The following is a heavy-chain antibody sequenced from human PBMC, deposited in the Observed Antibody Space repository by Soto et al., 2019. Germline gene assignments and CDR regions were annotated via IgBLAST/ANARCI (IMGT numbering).Heavy chain of an antibody. V-gene: IGHV3-74*01. J-gene: IGHJ4*02. CDR3: VRGEGGWETY. Sequence: GGSLRLSCAASGFTFSSYWMHWVRQAPGKGLVWVSRVNSDGSTTTYADSVKGRFTISRDNAKNTLYLQMNSLRAEDTAVYYCVRGEGGWETYWGQGTLVTVSS. D-gene: IGHD6-19*01. CDR1: GFTFSSYW. CDR2: VNSDGSTT.